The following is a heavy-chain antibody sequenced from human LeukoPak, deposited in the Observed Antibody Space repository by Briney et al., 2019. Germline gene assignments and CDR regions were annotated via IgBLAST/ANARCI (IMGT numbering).Heavy chain of an antibody. V-gene: IGHV4-4*02. Sequence: PSETLSLTCAVSGGSISSSNWWSWVRQPPGKGLEWIGEIYHSGSTNYNPSLKSRVTISVDKSKNQFSLKLSSVTAADTAVYYCARVNGGYLSHYYYYMDVWGEGTTVTVSS. CDR2: IYHSGST. CDR3: ARVNGGYLSHYYYYMDV. D-gene: IGHD5-12*01. CDR1: GGSISSSNW. J-gene: IGHJ6*03.